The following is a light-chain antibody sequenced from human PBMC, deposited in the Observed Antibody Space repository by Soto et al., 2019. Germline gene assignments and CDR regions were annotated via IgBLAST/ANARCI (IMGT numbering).Light chain of an antibody. CDR1: QSISSW. CDR2: KAS. J-gene: IGKJ2*01. V-gene: IGKV1-5*03. CDR3: QQYNSYYT. Sequence: DIQMTQSPSTLSASVGDRVTITCRASQSISSWLAWYQQKPGKAPKLLIYKASSLESGVPSRFSGSGSGTESTLTISSLQPDDFETYYCQQYNSYYTLGQGIKLEIK.